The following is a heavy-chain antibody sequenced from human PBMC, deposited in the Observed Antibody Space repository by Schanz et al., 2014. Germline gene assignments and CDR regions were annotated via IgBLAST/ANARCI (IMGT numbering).Heavy chain of an antibody. CDR1: GFTFSSYS. J-gene: IGHJ6*02. CDR2: IDGKSTTV. CDR3: ARDTSYGMDV. V-gene: IGHV3-48*04. Sequence: VQLVESGGGVVQPGRSLRLSCAASGFTFSSYSMNWVRQAPGKGLEWLSYIDGKSTTVYYADSVKGRFTISRDNAKISLYLQMNSLRVEDTAVYYCARDTSYGMDVWGQGTTVTVSS.